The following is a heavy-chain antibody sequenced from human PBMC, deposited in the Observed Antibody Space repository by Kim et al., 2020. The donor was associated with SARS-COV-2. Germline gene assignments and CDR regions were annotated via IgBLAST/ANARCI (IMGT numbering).Heavy chain of an antibody. CDR3: VKEAAFTTIVVDYYFDY. J-gene: IGHJ4*02. D-gene: IGHD3-22*01. Sequence: VEGRFTISRDNAKNTLYLQMNSLRAEDTALYYCVKEAAFTTIVVDYYFDYWGQGTLVTVSS. V-gene: IGHV3-30*02.